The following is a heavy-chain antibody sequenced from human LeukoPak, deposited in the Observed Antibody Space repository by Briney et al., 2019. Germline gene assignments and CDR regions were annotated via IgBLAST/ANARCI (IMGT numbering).Heavy chain of an antibody. Sequence: GRSLRLSCAASGFTFSSYAMHWVRQAPGKGLEWVAVISYDVSNKYYADSVKGRFTISRDNSKNTLYLQMNSLRAEDTAVYYCARDGGLESSNFMDYWGQGTLVTVSS. V-gene: IGHV3-30-3*01. CDR3: ARDGGLESSNFMDY. D-gene: IGHD3-22*01. J-gene: IGHJ4*02. CDR2: ISYDVSNK. CDR1: GFTFSSYA.